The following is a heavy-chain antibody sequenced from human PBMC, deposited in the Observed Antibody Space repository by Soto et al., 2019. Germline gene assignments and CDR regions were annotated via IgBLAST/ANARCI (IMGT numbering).Heavy chain of an antibody. CDR1: GYTFTNFG. CDR3: ARDAPRPSTYAFDI. CDR2: ISAYNANT. D-gene: IGHD1-26*01. J-gene: IGHJ3*02. Sequence: ASVKVSFKASGYTFTNFGITCVRQAPGQGLEWMGWISAYNANTNYTQKLQGRVTMTTDTSTSTAYMELRSLRSDDTAVYYCARDAPRPSTYAFDIWGQGTMVTVSS. V-gene: IGHV1-18*01.